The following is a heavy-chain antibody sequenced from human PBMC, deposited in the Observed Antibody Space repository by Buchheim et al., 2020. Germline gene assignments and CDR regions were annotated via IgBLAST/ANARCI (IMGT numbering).Heavy chain of an antibody. D-gene: IGHD4-17*01. CDR1: GGSISSSSYY. Sequence: QLQLQESGPGLVKPSETLSLTCTVSGGSISSSSYYWGWIRPPPGKGLEWIGSIYYSGSTYYNPSLKSRVTISVDTSKNQFSLKLSSVTAADTAVYYCARLWATVTTRSTIDYWGQGTL. V-gene: IGHV4-39*01. CDR2: IYYSGST. J-gene: IGHJ4*02. CDR3: ARLWATVTTRSTIDY.